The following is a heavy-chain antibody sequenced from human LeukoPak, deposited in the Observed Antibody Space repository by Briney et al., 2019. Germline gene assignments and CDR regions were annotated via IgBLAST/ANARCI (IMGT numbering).Heavy chain of an antibody. J-gene: IGHJ4*02. V-gene: IGHV4-30-4*01. CDR2: IYYSGST. CDR3: ARARPYYYDSSGSWDY. D-gene: IGHD3-22*01. CDR1: GGSISSGDYY. Sequence: SETLSLTCTVSGGSISSGDYYWSWIRQPPGKGLEWIGYIYYSGSTYYNPSLKSRVTISVDTSKNQFSLKLSSVTAADTAVYYCARARPYYYDSSGSWDYWGQGTLVTVSS.